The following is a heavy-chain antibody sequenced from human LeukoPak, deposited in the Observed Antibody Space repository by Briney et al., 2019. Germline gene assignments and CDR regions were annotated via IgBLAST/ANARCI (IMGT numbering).Heavy chain of an antibody. V-gene: IGHV1-18*01. Sequence: ASVKVSCKASGYTFTSYGISWVRQAPGQGLEWMGWISAYNGNTNYAQKLQGRVTMTTDTSTSTAYMELRSLRSDDTAVYYCARAIDGDNHIYYYYYMDVWGKGTTVTVSS. CDR3: ARAIDGDNHIYYYYYMDV. CDR1: GYTFTSYG. J-gene: IGHJ6*03. D-gene: IGHD4-17*01. CDR2: ISAYNGNT.